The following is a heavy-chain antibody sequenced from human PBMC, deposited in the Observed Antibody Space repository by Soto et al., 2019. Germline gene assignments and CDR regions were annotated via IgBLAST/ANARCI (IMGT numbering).Heavy chain of an antibody. V-gene: IGHV3-23*01. CDR1: GFTFSNYA. CDR3: AKELSPYSSSWFDY. Sequence: GGSLRLSCAASGFTFSNYAMGWVRQAPGKGLEWVSSISGSGGTTYYADSVKGRFTISRDNSKNTVYLQMNSLRAEDTAVYYCAKELSPYSSSWFDYWGQGTLVTVS. D-gene: IGHD6-13*01. J-gene: IGHJ4*02. CDR2: ISGSGGTT.